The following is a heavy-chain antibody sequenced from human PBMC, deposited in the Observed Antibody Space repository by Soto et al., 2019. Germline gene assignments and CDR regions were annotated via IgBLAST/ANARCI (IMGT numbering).Heavy chain of an antibody. V-gene: IGHV4-34*01. Sequence: SETLSLTCAVYGGSFSGYYWSWIRQPPGKGLEWIGEINHSGSTNYNPSLKSRVTISVDTSKNQSSLKLSSVTAADTAVYYCARGKGPTMSPMDYWGQGTLVTVSS. D-gene: IGHD3-10*02. CDR2: INHSGST. CDR3: ARGKGPTMSPMDY. J-gene: IGHJ4*02. CDR1: GGSFSGYY.